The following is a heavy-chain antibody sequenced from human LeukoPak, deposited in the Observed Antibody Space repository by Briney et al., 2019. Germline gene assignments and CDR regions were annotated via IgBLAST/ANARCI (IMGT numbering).Heavy chain of an antibody. J-gene: IGHJ5*02. CDR3: AKAARIAARPGWFDP. CDR2: KRYDGSNK. CDR1: GFTFSSYG. V-gene: IGHV3-30*02. D-gene: IGHD6-6*01. Sequence: GGSLRLSCAASGFTFSSYGMHWVRQAPGKGLEWVAFKRYDGSNKYYADSVKGRFTISRDNSKNTLYLQMNSLRAEDTAVYYYAKAARIAARPGWFDPWGQGTLVTVSS.